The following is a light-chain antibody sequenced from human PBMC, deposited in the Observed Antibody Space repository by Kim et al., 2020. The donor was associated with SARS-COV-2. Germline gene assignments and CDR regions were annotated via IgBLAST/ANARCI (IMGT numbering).Light chain of an antibody. CDR3: QQYDNWPPRWT. Sequence: TGERATRSCRASQSVTSNVAWYQQKPGQAPRLLFFGASTRATGIPARFSGSGSGTEFTLTISSLQSEDSAVYYCQQYDNWPPRWTFGQVTKVDIK. CDR2: GAS. V-gene: IGKV3-15*01. J-gene: IGKJ1*01. CDR1: QSVTSN.